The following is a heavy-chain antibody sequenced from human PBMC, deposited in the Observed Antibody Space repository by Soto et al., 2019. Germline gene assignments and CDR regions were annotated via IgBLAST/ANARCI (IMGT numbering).Heavy chain of an antibody. V-gene: IGHV5-10-1*01. CDR3: ASCNSSAVHYYYYGMDV. CDR1: GYSFTIYC. D-gene: IGHD6-6*01. Sequence: GESLKISGNCSGYSFTIYCISLVRQMPGKGLEWMWRIDPSDSYTNYSPSFQGHVTISADKSISTAYLQWSSLKASDTAMYYCASCNSSAVHYYYYGMDVWGQGTTVTVSS. J-gene: IGHJ6*02. CDR2: IDPSDSYT.